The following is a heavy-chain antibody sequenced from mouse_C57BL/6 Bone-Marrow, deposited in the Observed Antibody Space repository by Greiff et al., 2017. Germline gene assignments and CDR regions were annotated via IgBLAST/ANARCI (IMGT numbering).Heavy chain of an antibody. CDR3: ARWLPWYFDV. D-gene: IGHD2-2*01. CDR1: GFTFSSYG. Sequence: EVKLQESGGDLVKPGGSLKLSCAASGFTFSSYGMSWVRQTPDKRLEWVATISSGGSYTYYPDSVKGRFTISRYNAKNTLYLQMSSLKSEDTPMYYCARWLPWYFDVWGTGTTVTVSS. J-gene: IGHJ1*03. V-gene: IGHV5-6*01. CDR2: ISSGGSYT.